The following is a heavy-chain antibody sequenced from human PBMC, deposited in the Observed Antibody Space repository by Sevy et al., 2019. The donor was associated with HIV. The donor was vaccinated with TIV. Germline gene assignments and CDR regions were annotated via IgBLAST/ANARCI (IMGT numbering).Heavy chain of an antibody. CDR2: ISAYNGNT. Sequence: ASVKVSCKASGFTFTNYDITWVRQGPGQGLDWMGWISAYNGNTNYDEKFQDRVTLTSDTSTSTAYMELRSLRSDDTAVYYCARRPRGYSYGYSFYSYYMDVWGKGTTFTVSS. D-gene: IGHD5-18*01. CDR1: GFTFTNYD. CDR3: ARRPRGYSYGYSFYSYYMDV. V-gene: IGHV1-18*01. J-gene: IGHJ6*03.